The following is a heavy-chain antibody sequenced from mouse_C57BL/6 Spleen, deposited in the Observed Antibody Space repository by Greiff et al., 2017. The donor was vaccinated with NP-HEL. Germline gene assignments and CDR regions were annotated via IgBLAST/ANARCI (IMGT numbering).Heavy chain of an antibody. J-gene: IGHJ3*01. CDR1: GYTFTSYW. D-gene: IGHD4-1*02. CDR3: ARAQLGRRGWFAY. CDR2: IDPSDSYT. Sequence: VQLQQPGAELVMPGASVKLSCKASGYTFTSYWMHWVKQRPGQGLEWIGEIDPSDSYTNYNQKFKGKSTLTVDKSSSTAYMQLSSLTSEDSAVYYCARAQLGRRGWFAYWGQGTLVTVSA. V-gene: IGHV1-69*01.